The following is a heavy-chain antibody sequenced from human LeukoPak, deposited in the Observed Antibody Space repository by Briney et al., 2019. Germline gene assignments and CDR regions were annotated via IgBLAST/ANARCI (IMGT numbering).Heavy chain of an antibody. CDR3: AIPGYYCDSSGYYYADY. CDR1: GGTFSSYA. CDR2: IIPIFGTA. D-gene: IGHD3-22*01. Sequence: GSSVKVSCKASGGTFSSYAISWVRQAPGQGLEWMGRIIPIFGTANYAQKFQGRVTITTDESTSTAYMELSSLRSEDTAVYYCAIPGYYCDSSGYYYADYWGQGTLVTVSS. V-gene: IGHV1-69*05. J-gene: IGHJ4*02.